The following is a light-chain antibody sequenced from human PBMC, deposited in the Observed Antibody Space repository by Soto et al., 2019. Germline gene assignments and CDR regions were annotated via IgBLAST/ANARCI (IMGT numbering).Light chain of an antibody. CDR3: SSYTTSSTQV. J-gene: IGLJ1*01. CDR2: EVS. CDR1: RSDIGGYKH. V-gene: IGLV2-14*01. Sequence: QSALTQPASVSGSPGQSITISCSGSRSDIGGYKHVSWYQQHPGKAPKLMIYEVSNRPSGVSNRFSGSKSGNTASLTISGLQAEDEADYYCSSYTTSSTQVFGTGTKVTVL.